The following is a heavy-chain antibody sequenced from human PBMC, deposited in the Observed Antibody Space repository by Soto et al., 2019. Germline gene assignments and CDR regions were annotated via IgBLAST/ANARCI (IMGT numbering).Heavy chain of an antibody. CDR3: ARALGGMDI. D-gene: IGHD3-10*01. Sequence: QVQLVQSGAEVKKPGASVKVSCKASGYTFTSYAMHWVRQAPGKRHEWMGWINAGNGNTKYSQKVQGRVTITTDTSASTAYMELSSLRSEDTALYYCARALGGMDIWGQGTMVTVSS. CDR1: GYTFTSYA. V-gene: IGHV1-3*01. J-gene: IGHJ3*02. CDR2: INAGNGNT.